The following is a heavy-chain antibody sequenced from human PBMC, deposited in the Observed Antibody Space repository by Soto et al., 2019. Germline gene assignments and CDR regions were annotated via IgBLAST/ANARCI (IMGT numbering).Heavy chain of an antibody. CDR2: ISYDGSNK. Sequence: QVQLVESGGGVVQPGRSLRLSCAASGFTFSSYAMHWVRQAPGKGLVWVAVISYDGSNKYYADSVKGRFTISRDNSKNTLYLQMNSLRAEDTAVYYCARDLVYSSSWGAFDYWGQGTLVTVSS. V-gene: IGHV3-30-3*01. CDR3: ARDLVYSSSWGAFDY. CDR1: GFTFSSYA. J-gene: IGHJ4*02. D-gene: IGHD6-6*01.